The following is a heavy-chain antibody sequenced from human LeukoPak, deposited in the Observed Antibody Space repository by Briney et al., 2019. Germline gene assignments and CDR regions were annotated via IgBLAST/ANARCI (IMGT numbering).Heavy chain of an antibody. Sequence: PGGSLRLSCAASGFTFSNYGMHWLRQAPGQGLDGVAVIWCDGSNKYYADSVKGRFIIYRDISKNTLYLQMNSLRAEDTAVYFCAKDFAEYGSGSYSHYYYYYMDVWGKGTTVTVSS. D-gene: IGHD3-10*01. J-gene: IGHJ6*03. CDR2: IWCDGSNK. CDR1: GFTFSNYG. V-gene: IGHV3-33*06. CDR3: AKDFAEYGSGSYSHYYYYYMDV.